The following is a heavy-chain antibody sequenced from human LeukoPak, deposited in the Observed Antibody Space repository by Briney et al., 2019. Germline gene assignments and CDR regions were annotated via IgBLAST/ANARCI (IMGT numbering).Heavy chain of an antibody. J-gene: IGHJ5*02. Sequence: GGSLRLSCAASGFTFSSYEMNWVRQAPGKGLEWVSYISSSGSTIYYADSVKGRFTISRDNAKNSLYPQMNSLRAEDTAVYYCARRPQIRTTSYFTFGGANKRATVWFDPWGQGTLVTVSS. D-gene: IGHD3-16*01. V-gene: IGHV3-48*03. CDR2: ISSSGSTI. CDR1: GFTFSSYE. CDR3: ARRPQIRTTSYFTFGGANKRATVWFDP.